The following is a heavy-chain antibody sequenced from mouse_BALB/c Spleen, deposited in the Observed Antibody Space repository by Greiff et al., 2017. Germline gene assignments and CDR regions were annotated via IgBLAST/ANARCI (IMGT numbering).Heavy chain of an antibody. CDR2: ISYSGST. CDR3: SRAITTEDGFAY. J-gene: IGHJ3*01. Sequence: EVQLVESGPSLVKPSQTLSLTCSVTGDSITSGYWNWIRKFPGNKLEYMGYISYSGSTYYNPSHKSRIPITRDTSKNQYYLQLNSVTTEDTATFYCSRAITTEDGFAYWGQGTLGTVSA. D-gene: IGHD2-4*01. CDR1: GDSITSGY. V-gene: IGHV3-8*02.